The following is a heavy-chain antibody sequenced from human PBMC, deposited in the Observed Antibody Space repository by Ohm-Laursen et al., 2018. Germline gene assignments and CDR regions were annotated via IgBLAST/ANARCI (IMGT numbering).Heavy chain of an antibody. J-gene: IGHJ4*02. CDR1: GFTFSSYA. CDR3: AKGDFRADS. D-gene: IGHD3/OR15-3a*01. CDR2: ISGSGHST. Sequence: SLRLSCAASGFTFSSYAMTWVRQAPGKGLEWVSTISGSGHSTYYADSVKGRFTISKDNSKNTLYLHMNSLRAEDTAVYYCAKGDFRADSWGQGTLVTVSS. V-gene: IGHV3-23*01.